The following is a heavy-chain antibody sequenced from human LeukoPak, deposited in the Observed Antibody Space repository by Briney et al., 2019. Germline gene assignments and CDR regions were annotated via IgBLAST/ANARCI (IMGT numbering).Heavy chain of an antibody. V-gene: IGHV1-46*01. D-gene: IGHD2-8*01. CDR3: AREDVVLVDAVRYYYGMDV. CDR1: GYNFISYY. CDR2: INPSGGST. Sequence: ASVKVSCKASGYNFISYYMHWVRQAPGQGLEWMGIINPSGGSTSYAQKFQDRVTMTRDTSTSTVYMELSSLKSEDTAVYYCAREDVVLVDAVRYYYGMDVWGQGTTVTVSS. J-gene: IGHJ6*02.